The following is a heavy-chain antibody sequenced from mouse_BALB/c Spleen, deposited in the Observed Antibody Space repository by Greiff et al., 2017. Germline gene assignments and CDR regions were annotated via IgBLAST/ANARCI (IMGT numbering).Heavy chain of an antibody. Sequence: VQLQESGPGLVQPSQSLSITCTVSGFSLTSYCVHWVRQSPGKGLEWLGVIWSGGSTDYNAAFISRLSISKDNSKSQVFFKMNSLQANDTAIYYCARKNYYGSSYDAMDYWGQGTSVTVSS. CDR1: GFSLTSYC. J-gene: IGHJ4*01. CDR2: IWSGGST. D-gene: IGHD1-1*01. V-gene: IGHV2-2*02. CDR3: ARKNYYGSSYDAMDY.